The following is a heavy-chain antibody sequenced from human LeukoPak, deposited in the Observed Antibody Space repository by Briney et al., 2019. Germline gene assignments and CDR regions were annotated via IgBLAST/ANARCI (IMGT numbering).Heavy chain of an antibody. Sequence: GGSLRLSCAASGFTFSSYEMNWVRQAPGKGPEWVSYISSSGSTIYYADSVRGRFTISRDNANNSLSLQMNSLRAEDTAVYYCARETNLISSGLDYWGLGTLVTVSS. CDR3: ARETNLISSGLDY. V-gene: IGHV3-48*03. J-gene: IGHJ4*02. CDR2: ISSSGSTI. CDR1: GFTFSSYE. D-gene: IGHD3-10*01.